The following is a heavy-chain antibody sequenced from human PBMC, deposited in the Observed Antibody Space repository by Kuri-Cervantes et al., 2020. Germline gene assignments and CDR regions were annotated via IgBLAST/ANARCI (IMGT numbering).Heavy chain of an antibody. V-gene: IGHV1-18*01. D-gene: IGHD2-15*01. CDR1: GYTFTSYG. CDR2: ISAYNGNT. Sequence: GGSLRLSCKASGYTFTSYGISWVRQAPGQGLEWMGWISAYNGNTNYAQKVQGRVTMTTDTSTSTAYMELRSLRSDDTAVYYCARDGLVVVVAATHEYFHHWGQGTLVTVSS. CDR3: ARDGLVVVVAATHEYFHH. J-gene: IGHJ1*01.